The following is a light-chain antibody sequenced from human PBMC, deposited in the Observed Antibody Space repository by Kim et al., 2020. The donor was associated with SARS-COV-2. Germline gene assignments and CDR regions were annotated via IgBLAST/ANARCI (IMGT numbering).Light chain of an antibody. CDR1: QPIRRDF. V-gene: IGKV3-20*01. CDR3: QRYGGPPPYT. CDR2: HAS. Sequence: SPGDRATPSCRARQPIRRDFLAWYQQKPGQAPRLLLYHASVRASDIPVRFSGSGSATDFTLTINNLEPEDFAVYYCQRYGGPPPYTFGQGTKLEIK. J-gene: IGKJ2*01.